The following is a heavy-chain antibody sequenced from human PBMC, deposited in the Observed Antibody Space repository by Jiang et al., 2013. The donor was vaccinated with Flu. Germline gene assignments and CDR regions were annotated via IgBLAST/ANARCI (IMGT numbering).Heavy chain of an antibody. CDR3: ARGRKAVAGTGYFDY. CDR1: GGSFSGYY. J-gene: IGHJ4*02. V-gene: IGHV4-34*01. Sequence: LLKPSETLSLTCAVYGGSFSGYYWSWIRQPPGKGLEWIGEINHSGSTNYNPSLKSRVTISVDTSKNQFSLKLSSVTAADTAVYYCARGRKAVAGTGYFDYWGQGTLVTVSS. CDR2: INHSGST. D-gene: IGHD6-19*01.